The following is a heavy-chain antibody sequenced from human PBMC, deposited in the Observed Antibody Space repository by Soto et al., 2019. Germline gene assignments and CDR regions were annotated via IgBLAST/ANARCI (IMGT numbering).Heavy chain of an antibody. Sequence: EVQLLESGGGLVQPGGSLRLSCAASGFTFSTYAMNWVRQAPGKGLEYVSAISSNGGGTFYADSVDGRFTISSDNSKNTLYLQVGSLRPEDMAVYYCARSKHDFGSGYPQGFFDYWGQGTLVTVSS. CDR2: ISSNGGGT. CDR1: GFTFSTYA. V-gene: IGHV3-64*07. J-gene: IGHJ4*02. D-gene: IGHD3-3*01. CDR3: ARSKHDFGSGYPQGFFDY.